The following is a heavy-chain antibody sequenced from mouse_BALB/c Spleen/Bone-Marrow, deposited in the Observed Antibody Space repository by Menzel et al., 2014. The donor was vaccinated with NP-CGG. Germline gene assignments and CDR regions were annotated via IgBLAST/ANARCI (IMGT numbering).Heavy chain of an antibody. CDR2: INPYNGGS. V-gene: IGHV1-31*01. J-gene: IGHJ3*01. CDR1: GYSFAGYT. CDR3: AREGYGSSYGFAY. Sequence: EVKLQESGPELVKVGASMKISCKASGYSFAGYTMNWVKQSHGKNLEWIGLINPYNGGSSYNQKFKGKATLTVDKSSSTAYMELLSLTSEDSAVYYCAREGYGSSYGFAYWGQGTLVTVSA. D-gene: IGHD1-1*01.